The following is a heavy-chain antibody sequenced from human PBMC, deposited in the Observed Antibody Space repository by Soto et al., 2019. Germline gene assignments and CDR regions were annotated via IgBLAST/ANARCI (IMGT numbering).Heavy chain of an antibody. J-gene: IGHJ5*02. CDR1: GFTFSSYG. D-gene: IGHD2-2*01. CDR3: AKALELVPAANWDWFDP. Sequence: QVQLVESGGGVVQPGRSLRLSCAASGFTFSSYGMHWVRQAPGKGLEWVAVISYDGSNKYYADSVKGRFTISRDNSKNTLYLQMNSLGAEDTAVYYCAKALELVPAANWDWFDPWGQGTLVTVSS. V-gene: IGHV3-30*18. CDR2: ISYDGSNK.